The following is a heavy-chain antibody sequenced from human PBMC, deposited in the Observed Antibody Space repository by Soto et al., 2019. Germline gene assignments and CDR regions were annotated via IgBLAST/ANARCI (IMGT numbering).Heavy chain of an antibody. D-gene: IGHD4-4*01. CDR2: ISSSSSYI. Sequence: GGSLILSVAASGLTFISYSMNWVRQSPGKGLECVSSISSSSSYIYYADSVKGRFTISRDNAKNSLYLQMNSLRAEDTAVYYCARDGRSGNYGFDYWGQGTLVTVSS. CDR1: GLTFISYS. V-gene: IGHV3-21*01. CDR3: ARDGRSGNYGFDY. J-gene: IGHJ4*02.